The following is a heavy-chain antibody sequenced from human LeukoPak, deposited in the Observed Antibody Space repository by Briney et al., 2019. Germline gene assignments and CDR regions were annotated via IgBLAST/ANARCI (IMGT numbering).Heavy chain of an antibody. CDR1: GFTFSSYW. CDR3: ARESSEAVVFDY. Sequence: GGSLRLSCAASGFTFSSYWMHWVRQAPGKGLVWVSRINSDGSSTSYADSVKGRFTISRDTAKNTLYLQMNSLIAEDTAVYYCARESSEAVVFDYWGQGTLVTVSS. D-gene: IGHD6-19*01. CDR2: INSDGSST. V-gene: IGHV3-74*01. J-gene: IGHJ4*02.